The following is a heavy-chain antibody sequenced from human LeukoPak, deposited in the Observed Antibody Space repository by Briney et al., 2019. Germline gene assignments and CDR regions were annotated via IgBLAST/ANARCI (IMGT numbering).Heavy chain of an antibody. V-gene: IGHV1-18*01. J-gene: IGHJ4*02. Sequence: GASVKVSCKASGYTFTSYGISWVRQAPGQGLEWMGWISAYNGNTNYAQKLQGRVTMTTDTSTSTAYMELRSLRSDDTAVYYCARDGVNYDFWSGYPVCWGQGTPVTVSS. CDR3: ARDGVNYDFWSGYPVC. D-gene: IGHD3-3*01. CDR2: ISAYNGNT. CDR1: GYTFTSYG.